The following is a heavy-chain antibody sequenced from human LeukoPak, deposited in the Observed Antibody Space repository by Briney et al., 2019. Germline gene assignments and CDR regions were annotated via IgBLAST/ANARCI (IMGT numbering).Heavy chain of an antibody. J-gene: IGHJ6*03. Sequence: PGGSLRLSCAASGFTFSDYYMSWIRQAPGKGLEWVSYISSSGSTIYYADSVKGRFTISRDNAKNSLYLQMNSLRAEDTAVYYCARNGIAVAGTGRSYYYYYMDVWGKGTTVTVSS. CDR2: ISSSGSTI. D-gene: IGHD6-19*01. V-gene: IGHV3-11*01. CDR1: GFTFSDYY. CDR3: ARNGIAVAGTGRSYYYYYMDV.